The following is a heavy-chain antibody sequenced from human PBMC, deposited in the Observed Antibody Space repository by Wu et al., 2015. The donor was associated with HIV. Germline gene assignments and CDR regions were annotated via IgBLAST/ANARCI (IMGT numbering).Heavy chain of an antibody. CDR2: IRPDSGAT. CDR3: ARDLGDDFAIRGYYWYLDV. CDR1: GYTFTAHY. J-gene: IGHJ6*03. Sequence: QVQLVQSGAEVKKPGASVRVSCQTSGYTFTAHYIHWVRQAPGQGLEWIGWIRPDSGATNYAEKFENRVTMTRDVSISTAFMQLNRLRSDDTAVYFCARDLGDDFAIRGYYWYLDVWGRGTAITVSS. D-gene: IGHD2-21*02. V-gene: IGHV1-2*02.